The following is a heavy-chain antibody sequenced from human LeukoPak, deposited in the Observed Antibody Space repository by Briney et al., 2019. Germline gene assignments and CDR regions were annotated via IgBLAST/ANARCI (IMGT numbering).Heavy chain of an antibody. V-gene: IGHV4-4*07. D-gene: IGHD3-22*01. CDR2: IYTSGST. J-gene: IGHJ2*01. Sequence: SETLSLTCTVSGGSISSYYWSWIRQPAGKGLEWIGRIYTSGSTTYNPSLKSRVTISVDTSKNQFSLKLSSVTAADTAVYYCARVLRSGYYQGYFDLWGRGTLVTVSS. CDR3: ARVLRSGYYQGYFDL. CDR1: GGSISSYY.